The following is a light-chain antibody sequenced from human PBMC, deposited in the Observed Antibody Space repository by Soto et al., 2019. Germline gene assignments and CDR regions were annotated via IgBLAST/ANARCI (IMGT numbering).Light chain of an antibody. CDR3: SSYTSSSTDV. J-gene: IGLJ1*01. Sequence: QSALALPASVSGSPGQSITISCTGTSSDVGGYDYVSWYQHHPGKAPKLTIYEVSNRPSGVSNRFSGSKSGNTASLTISGLQAEDEAEYYCSSYTSSSTDVFGTGTKVTVL. CDR1: SSDVGGYDY. CDR2: EVS. V-gene: IGLV2-14*01.